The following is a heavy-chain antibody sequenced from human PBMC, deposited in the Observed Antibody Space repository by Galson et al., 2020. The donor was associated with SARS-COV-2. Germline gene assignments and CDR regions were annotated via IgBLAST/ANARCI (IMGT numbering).Heavy chain of an antibody. V-gene: IGHV3-23*01. CDR3: AKVHYYGSGSGDY. Sequence: GESLKISCAASGFTFSNYAMSWVRQAPGKGLEWVSGISDRDAYADSVKGRFTISRDNSKNTLFLQMNSLRAEDTAVYYCAKVHYYGSGSGDYWGQGTLVTVSS. J-gene: IGHJ4*02. CDR1: GFTFSNYA. CDR2: ISDRDA. D-gene: IGHD3-10*01.